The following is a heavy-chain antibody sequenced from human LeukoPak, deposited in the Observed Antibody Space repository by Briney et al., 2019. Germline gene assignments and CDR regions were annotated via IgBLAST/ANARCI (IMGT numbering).Heavy chain of an antibody. CDR1: VYTFDDYA. CDR3: ARGSVQLWLRDTHYYMDV. D-gene: IGHD5-18*01. CDR2: INWNGRIK. J-gene: IGHJ6*03. Sequence: GGSLRVSCAASVYTFDDYAMNWVRQVPGRGLEWVSGINWNGRIKEYAGYVKDRFTISRQNTKYSLYLYMNNLGGEDTALYFCARGSVQLWLRDTHYYMDVWGKGTTVTVSS. V-gene: IGHV3-20*04.